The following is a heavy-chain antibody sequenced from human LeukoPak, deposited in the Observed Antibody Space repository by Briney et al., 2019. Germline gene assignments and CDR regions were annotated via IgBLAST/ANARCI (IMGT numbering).Heavy chain of an antibody. CDR3: AKDRCSGSSCYSKYLDY. D-gene: IGHD2-15*01. CDR2: ISYDGSNK. V-gene: IGHV3-30*18. J-gene: IGHJ4*02. CDR1: GFTFSSYG. Sequence: PGRSLRLSCAASGFTFSSYGMHWLRQAPGKGLEWVAVISYDGSNKYYADSVKGRFTISRDNSKNTLYLQMNSLRAEDTAVYYCAKDRCSGSSCYSKYLDYWGQGTLVTVSS.